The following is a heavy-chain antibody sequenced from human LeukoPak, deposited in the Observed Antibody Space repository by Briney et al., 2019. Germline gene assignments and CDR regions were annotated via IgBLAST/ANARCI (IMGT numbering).Heavy chain of an antibody. V-gene: IGHV4-39*01. D-gene: IGHD3-22*01. CDR3: ATGDSSGYCYDY. J-gene: IGHJ4*02. Sequence: PSETLSLTCTVSGGSISSYYWGWIRQPPGKGLEWIGSIYYSGSTYYNPSLKSRVTISVDTSKNQFSLKLSSVTAADTAVYYCATGDSSGYCYDYWGQGTLVTVSS. CDR2: IYYSGST. CDR1: GGSISSYY.